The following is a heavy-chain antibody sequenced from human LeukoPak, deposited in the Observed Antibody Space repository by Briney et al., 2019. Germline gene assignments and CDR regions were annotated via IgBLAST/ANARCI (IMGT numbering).Heavy chain of an antibody. Sequence: PSETLSLTCAVYGGSFSGYYWSWIRQPPGKGLEWIGSIYHSGSTYYNPSLKSRVTISVDTSKNQFSLKLSSVTAADTAVYYCARRAYRHFDYWGQGTLVTVSS. V-gene: IGHV4-34*01. CDR1: GGSFSGYY. D-gene: IGHD3-16*01. CDR2: IYHSGST. CDR3: ARRAYRHFDY. J-gene: IGHJ4*02.